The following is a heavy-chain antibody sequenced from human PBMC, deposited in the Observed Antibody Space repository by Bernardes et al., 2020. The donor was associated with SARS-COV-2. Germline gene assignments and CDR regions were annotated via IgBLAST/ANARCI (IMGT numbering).Heavy chain of an antibody. D-gene: IGHD3-16*01. CDR3: AGGNAYAWGNDDY. V-gene: IGHV4-34*01. CDR1: SGSLSGVY. Sequence: SETLSLTCVVYSGSLSGVYWSWIRQSPGKGLEWLGEINHSGGTFYNPSLKSRVTISVDTSKNQFSLKLSSVTAADTAVYYCAGGNAYAWGNDDYWGQGTLVTVSS. J-gene: IGHJ4*02. CDR2: INHSGGT.